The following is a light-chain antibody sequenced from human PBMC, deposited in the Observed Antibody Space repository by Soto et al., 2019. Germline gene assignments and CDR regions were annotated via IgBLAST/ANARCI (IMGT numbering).Light chain of an antibody. V-gene: IGKV1-5*01. CDR1: QTISTW. Sequence: DIQVTQSPPTLSASVGDRVTITCRASQTISTWVAWYQQKPGKAPKLLVYDASTLQSGVASRFSGSGSGTEFTLIISGLQPDDSATYYCQQYTNTNNPWMFGQGTKVDI. CDR2: DAS. J-gene: IGKJ1*01. CDR3: QQYTNTNNPWM.